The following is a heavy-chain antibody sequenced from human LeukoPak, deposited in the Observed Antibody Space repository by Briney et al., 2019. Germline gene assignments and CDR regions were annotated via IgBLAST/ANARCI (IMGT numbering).Heavy chain of an antibody. CDR2: ISASGGGT. CDR1: EFIFSSYG. D-gene: IGHD4-23*01. Sequence: PGGSLRLSCAASEFIFSSYGMSWVRQAPGKGLEWVSAISASGGGTYYADSVKGRFTISRDNSRNTLYLEMNSLRAEDTAIYYCGKEVTPGALLYGPFDYWGQGTLVTVSS. CDR3: GKEVTPGALLYGPFDY. J-gene: IGHJ4*02. V-gene: IGHV3-23*01.